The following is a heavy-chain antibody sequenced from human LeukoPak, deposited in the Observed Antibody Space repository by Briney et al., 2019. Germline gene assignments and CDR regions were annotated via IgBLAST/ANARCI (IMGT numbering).Heavy chain of an antibody. CDR3: AKAAAGHCSSTSCYLASFDY. CDR1: GFTFSSYG. V-gene: IGHV3-33*06. CDR2: IWYDGSNK. Sequence: GGSLRLSCAASGFTFSSYGMHWVRQAPGKGLEWVAVIWYDGSNKYYADSVKGRFPISRDNSKTPLYLQMNSLRAEDTAVYYCAKAAAGHCSSTSCYLASFDYWGQGTLVTVSS. D-gene: IGHD2-2*01. J-gene: IGHJ4*02.